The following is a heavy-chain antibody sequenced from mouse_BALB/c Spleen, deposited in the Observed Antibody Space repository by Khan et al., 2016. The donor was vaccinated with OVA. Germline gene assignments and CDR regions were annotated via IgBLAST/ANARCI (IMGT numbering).Heavy chain of an antibody. CDR3: TRIYRSDFDY. V-gene: IGHV1-20*02. Sequence: EVQLVESGPELVKPGASVKISCKASGYSFTGYFMNWVMQSHGKSLEWIGRINPHIGETFYNQIFKDKATLTVDESSSTAHMELRSLASEDSAVYYCTRIYRSDFDYWGQGTTLTVSS. CDR2: INPHIGET. CDR1: GYSFTGYF. D-gene: IGHD1-1*01. J-gene: IGHJ2*01.